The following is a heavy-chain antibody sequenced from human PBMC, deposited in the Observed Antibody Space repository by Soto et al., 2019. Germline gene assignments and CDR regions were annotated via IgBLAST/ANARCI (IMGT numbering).Heavy chain of an antibody. CDR2: ITYDGYNK. Sequence: PGGSLRLSCAASGFVFSTYGIHWVRQAPGKGLEWMAAITYDGYNKYYADSLKGRITISRDNSKNTVYLQMSSLRPEDTAVYYCAKDIRGGIAARLRGMDVWGQGTTVTVSS. J-gene: IGHJ6*02. CDR1: GFVFSTYG. D-gene: IGHD6-6*01. CDR3: AKDIRGGIAARLRGMDV. V-gene: IGHV3-30*18.